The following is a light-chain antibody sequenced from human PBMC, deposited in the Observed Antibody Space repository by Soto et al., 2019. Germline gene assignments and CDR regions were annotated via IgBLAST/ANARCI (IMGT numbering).Light chain of an antibody. Sequence: ETEMTQSPGTLSVSPGERATLSCRASQSVGSSLAWYQHKSGQSPRLLIYGASTRATGIPARFSGSGSGTEFTLTISSLLSEDFAVYYCQQYKNWPPWTFGQGTKVEIK. CDR2: GAS. V-gene: IGKV3-15*01. CDR1: QSVGSS. CDR3: QQYKNWPPWT. J-gene: IGKJ1*01.